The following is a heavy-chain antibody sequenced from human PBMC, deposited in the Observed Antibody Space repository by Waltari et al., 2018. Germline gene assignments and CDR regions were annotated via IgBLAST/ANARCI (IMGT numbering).Heavy chain of an antibody. J-gene: IGHJ4*02. D-gene: IGHD6-19*01. CDR3: ARDISSDWYGGLDY. Sequence: EVQLVESGGGVVRPGGSLRLSCAASGFNFDDYGMSWVRQAPGKGLEWVSGINWNGGSTGHADSVKGRLTISRDNAKNSLYLQMNSLRAEDTALYYCARDISSDWYGGLDYWGQGTLVTVSS. V-gene: IGHV3-20*04. CDR2: INWNGGST. CDR1: GFNFDDYG.